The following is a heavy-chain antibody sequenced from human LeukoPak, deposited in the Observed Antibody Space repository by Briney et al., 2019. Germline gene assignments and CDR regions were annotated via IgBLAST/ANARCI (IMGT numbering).Heavy chain of an antibody. CDR2: INPNSGGT. CDR1: GYTFTGYY. CDR3: ARDGVGRDYGDYISYYYYMDV. Sequence: ASVKVSCKASGYTFTGYYMHWVRQAPGQGLEWMGRINPNSGGTNYAQRFQGRVTMTRDTSISTAYMELSRLRSDDTAVYYCARDGVGRDYGDYISYYYYMDVWGKGTTVTVSS. J-gene: IGHJ6*03. V-gene: IGHV1-2*06. D-gene: IGHD4-17*01.